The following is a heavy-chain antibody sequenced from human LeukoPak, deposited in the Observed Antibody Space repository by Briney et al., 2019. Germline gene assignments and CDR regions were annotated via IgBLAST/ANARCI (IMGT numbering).Heavy chain of an antibody. J-gene: IGHJ5*02. V-gene: IGHV3-30*04. CDR2: ISYDGSNK. D-gene: IGHD3-10*01. CDR1: GFTFSSYA. CDR3: ARDYYGSGSYYP. Sequence: GGSLRLSCAASGFTFSSYAMHWVRQAPGKGLEWVAVISYDGSNKYYADSVKGRFTIFRDNSKNTLYLQMNSLRAEDTAVYYCARDYYGSGSYYPWGQGTLVTVSS.